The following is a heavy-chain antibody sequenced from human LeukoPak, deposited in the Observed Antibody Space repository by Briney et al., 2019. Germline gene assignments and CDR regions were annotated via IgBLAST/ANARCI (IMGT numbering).Heavy chain of an antibody. CDR2: ISSSSSYI. CDR3: ARDYVSYFDY. CDR1: GFTFSSYS. V-gene: IGHV3-21*01. D-gene: IGHD3-16*01. Sequence: TGGSLRLSCAASGFTFSSYSMNWVRQAPGKGLEWVSSISSSSSYIYYADSVKGRFTISRDNAKNSPYLQMNSLRAEDTAVYYCARDYVSYFDYWGQGTLVTVSS. J-gene: IGHJ4*02.